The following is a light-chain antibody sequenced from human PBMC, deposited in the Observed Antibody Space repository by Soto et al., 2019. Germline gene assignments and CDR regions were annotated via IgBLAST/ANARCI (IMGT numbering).Light chain of an antibody. Sequence: QSVLTQPPSVSGAAGQRVTSSCTGSSSKIGAGYDVHWYQQLPGTAPKLIIDGHSNRPSGVPDRFSGSKSGTSASLAITGLQAEDEADYYCQSYDSSLSDVVFGGGTKLTVL. V-gene: IGLV1-40*01. J-gene: IGLJ2*01. CDR3: QSYDSSLSDVV. CDR2: GHS. CDR1: SSKIGAGYD.